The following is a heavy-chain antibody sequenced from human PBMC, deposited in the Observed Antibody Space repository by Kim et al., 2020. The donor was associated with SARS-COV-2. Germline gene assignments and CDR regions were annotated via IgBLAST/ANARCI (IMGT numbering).Heavy chain of an antibody. J-gene: IGHJ5*02. D-gene: IGHD5-18*01. CDR1: GGSISSSNYL. V-gene: IGHV4-39*02. Sequence: SETLSLTCTVSGGSISSSNYLWNWIRQPPGKGLEWIGSINYSGTTYYNPSLKSRVTISVDTSKSHFSLRLTSVTATDTAVYYCARCEPQVTGGFDPWGQGTLVTVSS. CDR2: INYSGTT. CDR3: ARCEPQVTGGFDP.